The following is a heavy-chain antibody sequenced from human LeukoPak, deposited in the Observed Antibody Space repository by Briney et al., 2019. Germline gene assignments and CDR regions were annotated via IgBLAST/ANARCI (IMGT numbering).Heavy chain of an antibody. Sequence: SETLSLTCTVSGGSISSGSYYWSWIRQPAGKGLEWIGRIYTSGSTNYNPSLKSRVTISADTSKNQFSLKLSSVTAADTAVYYCASFRGGYSGYGYYYYMDVWGKGTTVTVSS. V-gene: IGHV4-61*02. J-gene: IGHJ6*03. D-gene: IGHD5-12*01. CDR3: ASFRGGYSGYGYYYYMDV. CDR2: IYTSGST. CDR1: GGSISSGSYY.